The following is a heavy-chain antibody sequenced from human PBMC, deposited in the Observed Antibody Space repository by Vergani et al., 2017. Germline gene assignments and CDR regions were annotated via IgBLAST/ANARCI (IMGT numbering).Heavy chain of an antibody. CDR1: GYSFNNYA. D-gene: IGHD3-10*01. CDR2: INPTTGNP. V-gene: IGHV7-4-1*02. CDR3: AREDILWFGELSHFDY. Sequence: QAQLVHSGSELKKPGASVTVSCKLSGYSFNNYAIHWVRQAPGQGLEWMGWINPTTGNPPYARAFTGRFVLSLETSISTAYLQISSLKAEDTAVYYCAREDILWFGELSHFDYWGQGTLVTVSS. J-gene: IGHJ4*02.